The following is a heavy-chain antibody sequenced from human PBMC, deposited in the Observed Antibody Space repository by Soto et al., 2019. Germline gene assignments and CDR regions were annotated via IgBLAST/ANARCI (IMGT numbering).Heavy chain of an antibody. D-gene: IGHD2-2*01. CDR1: GFTFSSYA. Sequence: PGGSLRLSCAASGFTFSSYAMSWVRQAPGKGLEWVSAISGSGGSTYYADSVKGRFTISRDNSKNTLYLQMNSLRAEDTAVYYCAKGWLNIVLVPAATSRKYYYGMDVWGQGTTVTVSS. V-gene: IGHV3-23*01. CDR2: ISGSGGST. J-gene: IGHJ6*02. CDR3: AKGWLNIVLVPAATSRKYYYGMDV.